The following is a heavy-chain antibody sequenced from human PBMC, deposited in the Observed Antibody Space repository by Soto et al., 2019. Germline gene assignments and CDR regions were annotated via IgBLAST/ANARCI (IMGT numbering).Heavy chain of an antibody. CDR2: ISGSGGST. Sequence: GGSMKLSSADFGGSFSIYDMSLACQDTGKGLEWVSAISGSGGSTYYAASVKGRFTISRDNSKNTLYLQMNSLRAEDTAVYYCAKVWFGNAFDIWGQGTMVTVSS. J-gene: IGHJ3*02. D-gene: IGHD3-10*01. CDR3: AKVWFGNAFDI. CDR1: GGSFSIYD. V-gene: IGHV3-23*01.